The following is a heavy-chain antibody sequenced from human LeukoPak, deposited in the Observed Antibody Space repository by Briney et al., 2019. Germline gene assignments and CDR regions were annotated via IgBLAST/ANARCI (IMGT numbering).Heavy chain of an antibody. CDR3: ARDSSQQLTYLADY. D-gene: IGHD6-13*01. J-gene: IGHJ4*02. V-gene: IGHV3-23*01. CDR1: GFNFANHA. Sequence: GGSLRLSCAASGFNFANHAMSWVRQTPGKGLEWVSAISGGGDITYYADSVKGRFTISRDNSKNTLYLQMNSLRAEDTAVYYCARDSSQQLTYLADYWGQGTLVTVSS. CDR2: ISGGGDIT.